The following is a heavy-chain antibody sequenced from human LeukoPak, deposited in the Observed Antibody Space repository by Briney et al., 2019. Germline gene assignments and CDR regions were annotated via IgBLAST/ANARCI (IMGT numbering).Heavy chain of an antibody. CDR1: GYTFTSYD. Sequence: ASVKVSCKASGYTFTSYDINWVRQATGQGLEWMGWMNPNSGGTNYAQKFQGRVTMTRDTSISTAYMELSRLRSDDTAVYYCARGVATTNLPQYYYYMDVWGKGTTVTVSS. J-gene: IGHJ6*03. D-gene: IGHD5-12*01. CDR2: MNPNSGGT. CDR3: ARGVATTNLPQYYYYMDV. V-gene: IGHV1-2*02.